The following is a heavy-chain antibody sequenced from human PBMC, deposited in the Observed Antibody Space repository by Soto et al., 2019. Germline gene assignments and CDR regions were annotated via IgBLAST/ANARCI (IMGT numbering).Heavy chain of an antibody. V-gene: IGHV5-10-1*01. D-gene: IGHD1-26*01. J-gene: IGHJ1*01. CDR2: IDPSDSYT. CDR1: GYILTSYW. Sequence: GESLKISCKGSGYILTSYWNSWVRQMPGKGLEWMGRIDPSDSYTNYSPSFQGHVTISADKSISTAYLQWSSLKASDTAMYYCVFIKIRSPARATDVWGQATFGTGSS. CDR3: VFIKIRSPARATDV.